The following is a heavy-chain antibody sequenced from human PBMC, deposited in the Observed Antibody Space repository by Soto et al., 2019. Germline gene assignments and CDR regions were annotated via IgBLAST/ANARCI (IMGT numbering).Heavy chain of an antibody. CDR2: IRSKANSYAT. CDR3: TRHGAVTGTGFDY. J-gene: IGHJ4*02. D-gene: IGHD6-19*01. CDR1: A. Sequence: ATPWLQKNSGKGLEWVGRIRSKANSYATAYAASVKGRFTISRDDSKNTAYLQMNSLKTEDTAVYYCTRHGAVTGTGFDYWGQGTLVTVSS. V-gene: IGHV3-73*01.